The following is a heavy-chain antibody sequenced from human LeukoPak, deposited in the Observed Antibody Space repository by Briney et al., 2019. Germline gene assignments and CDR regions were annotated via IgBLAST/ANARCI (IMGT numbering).Heavy chain of an antibody. CDR2: ISAYNGNT. CDR3: VRDLGRYCTNGVCYTQGVYYFDY. CDR1: GYTFTSYS. J-gene: IGHJ4*02. V-gene: IGHV1-18*01. D-gene: IGHD2-8*01. Sequence: GASVKVSCKASGYTFTSYSISWVRQAPGQGLEWMGWISAYNGNTNYEQKLQGKVTMTTDTSTCTAYMELRSLRSDDTAVYYGVRDLGRYCTNGVCYTQGVYYFDYWGQGTLVTVSS.